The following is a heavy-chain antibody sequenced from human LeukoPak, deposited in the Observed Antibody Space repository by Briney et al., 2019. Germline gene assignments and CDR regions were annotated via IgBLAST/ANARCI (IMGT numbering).Heavy chain of an antibody. V-gene: IGHV1-69*01. CDR3: ARVDYDSSGYYYEGY. J-gene: IGHJ4*02. CDR2: IIPIFGTA. D-gene: IGHD3-22*01. Sequence: GSSVKVSCKXSGGTFSSYAISWVRQAPGQGLEWMGGIIPIFGTANYAQKFQGRVTITADESTSTAYMELSSLRSEDTAVYYCARVDYDSSGYYYEGYWGQGTLVTVSS. CDR1: GGTFSSYA.